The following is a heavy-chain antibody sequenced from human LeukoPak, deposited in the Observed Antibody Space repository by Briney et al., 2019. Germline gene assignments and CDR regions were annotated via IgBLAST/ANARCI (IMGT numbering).Heavy chain of an antibody. CDR2: MYYSGST. D-gene: IGHD3-16*01. CDR3: ASGVTWYYFDY. Sequence: PSETLSLTCTVSGGSISSGGYFWSWIRQHPGKGLEWIGFMYYSGSTYYNPSLKSRVTTSVDTSKNQFSLKLSSVAAADTAVYYCASGVTWYYFDYWGQGTLVTVSS. CDR1: GGSISSGGYF. V-gene: IGHV4-31*03. J-gene: IGHJ4*02.